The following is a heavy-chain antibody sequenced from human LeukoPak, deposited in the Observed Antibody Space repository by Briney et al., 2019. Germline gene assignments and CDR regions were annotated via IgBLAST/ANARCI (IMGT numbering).Heavy chain of an antibody. V-gene: IGHV3-30*02. D-gene: IGHD6-6*01. J-gene: IGHJ4*02. CDR1: GFTFSSYG. CDR3: AKDRAWGQLVLYYFDY. CDR2: IRYDGSNK. Sequence: PGGSLRLSCAASGFTFSSYGMHWVRQAPGKGLEWVAFIRYDGSNKHYADSVKGRFTITRDNSKNTLYLQMNSLRVEDTAVYYCAKDRAWGQLVLYYFDYWGQGTLVTVSS.